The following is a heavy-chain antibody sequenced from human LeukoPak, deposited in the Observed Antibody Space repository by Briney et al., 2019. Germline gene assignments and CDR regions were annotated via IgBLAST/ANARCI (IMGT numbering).Heavy chain of an antibody. CDR1: GFTVSSNY. CDR3: ARGQTGYPDAFDI. Sequence: PWGSLGLSCAASGFTVSSNYMSWVRQAPGKGLEWVSVIYSGGSTYYVDSVKGRFTISRDNSKNTLYLQMNSLRAEDTAVYYCARGQTGYPDAFDIWGQGTLGPVSS. J-gene: IGHJ3*02. CDR2: IYSGGST. D-gene: IGHD3-9*01. V-gene: IGHV3-53*01.